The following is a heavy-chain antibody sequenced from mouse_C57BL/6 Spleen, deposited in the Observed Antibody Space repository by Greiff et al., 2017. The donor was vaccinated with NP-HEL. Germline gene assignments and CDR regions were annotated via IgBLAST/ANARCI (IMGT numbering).Heavy chain of an antibody. CDR2: IYPSDSET. CDR3: ARWGDSSGYGY. CDR1: GYTFTSYW. D-gene: IGHD3-2*02. Sequence: QVQLKQPGAELVRPGSSVKLSCKASGYTFTSYWMDWVKQRPGQGLEWIGNIYPSDSETHYNQKFKDKATLTVDKSSSTAYMQLSSLTSEDSAVYYCARWGDSSGYGYWGQCTTLTVSS. V-gene: IGHV1-61*01. J-gene: IGHJ2*01.